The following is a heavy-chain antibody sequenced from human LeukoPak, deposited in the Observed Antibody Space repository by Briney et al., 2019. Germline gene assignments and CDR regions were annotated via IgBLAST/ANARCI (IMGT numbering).Heavy chain of an antibody. V-gene: IGHV4-59*11. J-gene: IGHJ5*02. CDR1: GASISSHY. CDR3: AKLEVGRFDP. CDR2: IYYRGST. D-gene: IGHD7-27*01. Sequence: SETLYLTCTVSGASISSHYWCWIRQSPGTGLEWIGDIYYRGSTTYNPSLKSRLSISLDTSRNQFSLNLSSVTAADTAVYYCAKLEVGRFDPWGQGILVTVSS.